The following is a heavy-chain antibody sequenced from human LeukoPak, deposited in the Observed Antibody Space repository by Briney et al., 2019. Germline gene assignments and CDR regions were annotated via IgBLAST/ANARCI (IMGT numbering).Heavy chain of an antibody. V-gene: IGHV5-51*01. Sequence: TGGSLRLSCEGSGYSFTSYWIGWVRQMPGKGLEWMGIIYPGDSDTRYSPSFQGQVTISADKSISTAYLQWSSLKASDTAMYYCARGPKYSSSWYHFDYWGQGTLVTVSS. D-gene: IGHD6-13*01. CDR3: ARGPKYSSSWYHFDY. CDR1: GYSFTSYW. J-gene: IGHJ4*02. CDR2: IYPGDSDT.